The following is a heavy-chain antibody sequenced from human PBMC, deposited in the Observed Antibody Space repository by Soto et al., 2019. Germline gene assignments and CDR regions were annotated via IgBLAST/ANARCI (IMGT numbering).Heavy chain of an antibody. D-gene: IGHD3-10*01. CDR3: ARLKSVYWFGELLPKYYFEY. Sequence: PSETLSLTCTVSGGSXSSYYWSWIRQPPGKGLEWIGYIYYSGSTNYNPSLKSRVTISVDTSKNQFSLKLSSVTAADTAVYYCARLKSVYWFGELLPKYYFEYWGQGTLVTVSS. J-gene: IGHJ4*02. CDR2: IYYSGST. V-gene: IGHV4-59*08. CDR1: GGSXSSYY.